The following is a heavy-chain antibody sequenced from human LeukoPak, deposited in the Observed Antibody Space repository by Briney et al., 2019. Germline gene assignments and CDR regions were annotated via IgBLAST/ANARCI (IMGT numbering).Heavy chain of an antibody. CDR1: GFTCSNYW. CDR3: ARDNGMGRFDP. D-gene: IGHD1-14*01. Sequence: GGSLRLSCAASGFTCSNYWMHWVRQAPGKGLVWVSRITTDGSITSCADSVKGRFTISRDNAKNTVYLQMNSLRAEDTAVYYCARDNGMGRFDPWGPGTLVTVS. CDR2: ITTDGSIT. V-gene: IGHV3-74*01. J-gene: IGHJ5*02.